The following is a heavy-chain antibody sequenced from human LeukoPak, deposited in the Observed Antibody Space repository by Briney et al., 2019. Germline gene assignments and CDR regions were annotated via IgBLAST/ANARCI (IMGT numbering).Heavy chain of an antibody. Sequence: GGSLRLSCTASGFTFDDYAMHWVRQAPGKGLEWVSGISWNSGHVGYGDSVKGRLTISRDNAKNSLYLQMNSLRAEDTAFYYCARGSGSSWFYRWGQGTLVTVSS. J-gene: IGHJ5*02. CDR2: ISWNSGHV. V-gene: IGHV3-9*01. CDR1: GFTFDDYA. D-gene: IGHD3-16*01. CDR3: ARGSGSSWFYR.